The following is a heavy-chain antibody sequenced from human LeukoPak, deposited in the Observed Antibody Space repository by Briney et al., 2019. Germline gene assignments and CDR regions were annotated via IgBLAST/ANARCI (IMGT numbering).Heavy chain of an antibody. D-gene: IGHD3-9*01. J-gene: IGHJ4*02. CDR3: ARGHYDVLAASYKWTPDY. CDR2: ITSGGDYI. V-gene: IGHV3-21*01. CDR1: GFTFNTFN. Sequence: PGGSLRLSCAASGFTFNTFNMNWVRQAPGKGLEWVSSITSGGDYIYYADSVKGRFTTSRDNAKNSLSLQLNSLRVEDTAVYYCARGHYDVLAASYKWTPDYWGQGTLVTVSS.